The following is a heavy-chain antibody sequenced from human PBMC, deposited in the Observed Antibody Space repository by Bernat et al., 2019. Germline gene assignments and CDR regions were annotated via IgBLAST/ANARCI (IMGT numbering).Heavy chain of an antibody. V-gene: IGHV4-39*01. CDR3: ARHSSTTYYYGSGSYYNNWFDP. D-gene: IGHD3-10*01. CDR1: GGSISSSSYY. Sequence: QLQLQESGPGLVKHSETLSLTCTVSGGSISSSSYYWGWIRQPPGKGLEWIGSIYYSGSTYYNPSLKSRVTISVDTSKNQFSLKLSSVTAADTAVYYCARHSSTTYYYGSGSYYNNWFDPWGQGTLVTVSS. CDR2: IYYSGST. J-gene: IGHJ5*02.